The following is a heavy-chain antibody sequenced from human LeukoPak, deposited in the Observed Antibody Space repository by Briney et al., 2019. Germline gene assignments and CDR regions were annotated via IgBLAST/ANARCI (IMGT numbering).Heavy chain of an antibody. CDR1: GGTFSSYA. CDR3: ARDREYCSSTSCYFLGWFDP. V-gene: IGHV1-69*05. Sequence: SVKVSCKASGGTFSSYAISWVRQPPGQGLEWMGGIIPIFGTANYAQKFQGRVTITTDESTSTAYMELSSLRSEDTAVYYCARDREYCSSTSCYFLGWFDPWGQGTLVTVSS. D-gene: IGHD2-2*01. CDR2: IIPIFGTA. J-gene: IGHJ5*02.